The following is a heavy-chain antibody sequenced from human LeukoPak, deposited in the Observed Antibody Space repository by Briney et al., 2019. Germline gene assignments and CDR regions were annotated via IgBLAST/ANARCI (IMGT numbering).Heavy chain of an antibody. J-gene: IGHJ4*02. D-gene: IGHD6-13*01. Sequence: GRSLRLSCAASGFTFSSYGMHWVRQAPGKGLEWVAVIWYDGSNKYYADSVKGRFTISRDNSKNTLYLQMNSLRAEDTAVYYCARDLTYSSSWTFDYWGQGTLVTVSS. CDR3: ARDLTYSSSWTFDY. CDR2: IWYDGSNK. CDR1: GFTFSSYG. V-gene: IGHV3-33*01.